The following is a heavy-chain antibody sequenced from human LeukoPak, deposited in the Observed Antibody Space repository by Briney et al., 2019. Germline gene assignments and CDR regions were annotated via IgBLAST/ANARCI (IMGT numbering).Heavy chain of an antibody. CDR2: IYTSGST. D-gene: IGHD1-26*01. CDR1: GDSISYFY. CDR3: ASSVGATVPYFDY. V-gene: IGHV4-4*07. Sequence: PSETLSLTCSVSGDSISYFYWSWIRQPAGKGLEWIGRIYTSGSTNYNPSLKSRVTMSVDTSKNQFSLKLSSVTAADTAVYYCASSVGATVPYFDYWGQGTLVTVSS. J-gene: IGHJ4*02.